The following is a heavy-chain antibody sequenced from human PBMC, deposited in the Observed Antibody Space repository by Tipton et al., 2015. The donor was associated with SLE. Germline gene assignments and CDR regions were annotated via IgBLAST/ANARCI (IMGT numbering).Heavy chain of an antibody. CDR2: INHSGST. D-gene: IGHD6-6*01. CDR3: ARDGLGYSSAFDI. Sequence: TLSLTCAVYGGSFSGYYWSWIRQPPGKGLEWIGEINHSGSTNYNPSLKGRVTISVDTSKNQFSLKMSSVTAADTAVYYCARDGLGYSSAFDIWGQGTMVTVSS. V-gene: IGHV4-34*01. CDR1: GGSFSGYY. J-gene: IGHJ3*02.